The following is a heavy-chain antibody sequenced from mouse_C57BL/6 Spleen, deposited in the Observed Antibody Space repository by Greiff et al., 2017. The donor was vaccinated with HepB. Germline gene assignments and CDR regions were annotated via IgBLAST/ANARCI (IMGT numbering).Heavy chain of an antibody. J-gene: IGHJ1*03. D-gene: IGHD1-1*01. CDR2: IYPGDGDT. Sequence: VHLVESGPELVKPGASVKISCKASGYAFSSSWMNWVKQRPGKGLEWIGRIYPGDGDTNYNGKFKGKATLTADKSSSTAYMQLSSLTSEDSAVYFCANYYGSSYSYWYFDVWGTGTTVTVSS. CDR3: ANYYGSSYSYWYFDV. CDR1: GYAFSSSW. V-gene: IGHV1-82*01.